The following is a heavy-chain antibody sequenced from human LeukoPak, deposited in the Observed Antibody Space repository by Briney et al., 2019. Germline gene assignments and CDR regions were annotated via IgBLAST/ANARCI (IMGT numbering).Heavy chain of an antibody. Sequence: PGGSLRLSCAASGFTFDDYAMHWVRQAPGKGLEWVSGISWNSGSIGYADSVKGRFTISRDNAKNSLYLQMNSLRAEDTALYYCAKDNPERGFDYWGQGTLVTVSS. CDR2: ISWNSGSI. CDR1: GFTFDDYA. CDR3: AKDNPERGFDY. J-gene: IGHJ4*02. D-gene: IGHD3-10*01. V-gene: IGHV3-9*01.